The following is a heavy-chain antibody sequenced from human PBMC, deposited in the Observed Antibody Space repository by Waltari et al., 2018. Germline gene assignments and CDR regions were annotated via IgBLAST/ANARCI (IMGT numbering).Heavy chain of an antibody. CDR1: GYTFTDYY. CDR2: VDHEDGET. V-gene: IGHV1-69-2*01. J-gene: IGHJ1*01. Sequence: EVQLVQSGAEVKKPGATVKISCKASGYTFTDYYMHWVQQAPGKGLECMGRVDHEDGETRYAEKFQGRGSITADTSTDTAYMELSRLRAEDTAVYYCATTHGAPYFQHWGQGTLVTVSS. CDR3: ATTHGAPYFQH. D-gene: IGHD3-16*01.